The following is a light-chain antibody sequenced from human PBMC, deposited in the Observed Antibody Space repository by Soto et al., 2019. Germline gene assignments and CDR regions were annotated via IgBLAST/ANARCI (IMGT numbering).Light chain of an antibody. CDR1: KSNIGDNP. V-gene: IGLV1-44*01. CDR3: SSYAGSNNVV. J-gene: IGLJ2*01. Sequence: QSVLTQPPSASGTPGQRVIISCSGSKSNIGDNPVNWFQQFPGTAPKLLIFSNDERPSGVPERFSGSKSGASASLAISGLHSDDEADYYCSSYAGSNNVVFGGGIKLTVL. CDR2: SND.